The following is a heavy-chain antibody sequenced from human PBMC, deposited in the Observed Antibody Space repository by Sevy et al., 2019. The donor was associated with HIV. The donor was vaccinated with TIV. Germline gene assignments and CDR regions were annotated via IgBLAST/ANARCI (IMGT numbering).Heavy chain of an antibody. CDR3: ARDLYYYDSSGYYHTNWYFDL. Sequence: GGSLRLSCAASGFTFSSYWMSWVRHAPGKGLEWVANIKQDGSEKYYVDSVKGRFTISRDNAKNSLYLQMNSLRAEDTAVYYCARDLYYYDSSGYYHTNWYFDLWGRGTLVTVSS. J-gene: IGHJ2*01. CDR2: IKQDGSEK. D-gene: IGHD3-22*01. CDR1: GFTFSSYW. V-gene: IGHV3-7*03.